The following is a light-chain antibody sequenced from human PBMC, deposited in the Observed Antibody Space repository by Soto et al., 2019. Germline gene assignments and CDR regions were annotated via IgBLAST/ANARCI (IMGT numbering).Light chain of an antibody. J-gene: IGLJ1*01. CDR1: SSDVGGYNY. CDR2: EVS. CDR3: SSYTTSTTDV. V-gene: IGLV2-14*01. Sequence: QSLLAQPSSVSCSPGHSSTISCTRSSSDVGGYNYFSWYQQHPGKAPKLMIYEVSNRPSGVSKRLYGSKSGNTASLTISGLPAEDEADYYCSSYTTSTTDVLGTGTKV.